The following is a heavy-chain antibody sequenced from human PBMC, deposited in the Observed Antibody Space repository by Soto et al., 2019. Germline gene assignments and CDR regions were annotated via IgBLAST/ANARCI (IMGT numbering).Heavy chain of an antibody. Sequence: QVQLVQSGAEVKKHGSSVKVSCKASGGNFTSYAISWVRQAPGQGLESMGGTVPLFGTTNYAHKFRGRVTITADESTSTVYMELSSLTSEDTAVYYCAKASGRSWYNWFDPWGQGTLVTVST. J-gene: IGHJ5*02. CDR2: TVPLFGTT. V-gene: IGHV1-69*01. D-gene: IGHD6-13*01. CDR1: GGNFTSYA. CDR3: AKASGRSWYNWFDP.